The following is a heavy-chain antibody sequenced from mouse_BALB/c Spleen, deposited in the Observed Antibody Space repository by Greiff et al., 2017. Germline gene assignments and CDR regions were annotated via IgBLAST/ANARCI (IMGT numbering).Heavy chain of an antibody. J-gene: IGHJ4*01. CDR2: IVPGDGST. CDR1: GYTFTSYD. Sequence: VQLQQSGAELVKPGASVKLSCKASGYTFTSYDINWVRQRPEQGLEWIGLIVPGDGSTKYNEKFKGKATLTTDKSSSTAYMQLSRLTSEESAVYFFARGSSYYPMDYWGQGTSVTVSS. V-gene: IGHV1S56*01. D-gene: IGHD1-1*01. CDR3: ARGSSYYPMDY.